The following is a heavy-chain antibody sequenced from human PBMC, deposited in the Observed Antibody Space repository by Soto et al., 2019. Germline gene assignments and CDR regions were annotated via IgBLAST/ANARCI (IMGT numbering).Heavy chain of an antibody. CDR2: IYYSGST. V-gene: IGHV4-39*01. Sequence: QLQLQESGPGLVKPSETLSLTCTVSGGSISSSSCYWGWIRQPPGKGLEWIGSIYYSGSTNYNPSLRSRVAISVDTSKPQFSLKLSSVTAADTAVYYCARLTVEDGDGYYYYGLDVWGQGTTVTVSS. D-gene: IGHD2-21*02. J-gene: IGHJ6*02. CDR1: GGSISSSSCY. CDR3: ARLTVEDGDGYYYYGLDV.